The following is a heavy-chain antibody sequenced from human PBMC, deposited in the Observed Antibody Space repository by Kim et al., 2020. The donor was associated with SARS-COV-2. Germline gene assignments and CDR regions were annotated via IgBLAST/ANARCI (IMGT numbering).Heavy chain of an antibody. J-gene: IGHJ6*02. CDR1: GFTFDDYA. V-gene: IGHV3-9*01. D-gene: IGHD3-22*01. CDR3: AKFADYERYGMDV. CDR2: ISWNSGSI. Sequence: GGSLRLSCAASGFTFDDYAMHWVRQAPGKGLEWVSGISWNSGSIGYADSVKGRFTISRDNAKNSLYLQMNSLRAEDTALYYCAKFADYERYGMDVWGQGTTVTVSS.